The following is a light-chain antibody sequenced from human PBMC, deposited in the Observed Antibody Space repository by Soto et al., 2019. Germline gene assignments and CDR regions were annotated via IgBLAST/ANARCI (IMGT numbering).Light chain of an antibody. Sequence: EIVMTQSPATLSVSPGERATLSCRASQSVATNLAWYQQKPGQSPRLLIYGASTRATGIPAGFSGGGSGTEFTLTISSLQSEDFAVYFCQQYNKWPYTFGQGTKLEIK. CDR1: QSVATN. CDR3: QQYNKWPYT. V-gene: IGKV3-15*01. J-gene: IGKJ2*01. CDR2: GAS.